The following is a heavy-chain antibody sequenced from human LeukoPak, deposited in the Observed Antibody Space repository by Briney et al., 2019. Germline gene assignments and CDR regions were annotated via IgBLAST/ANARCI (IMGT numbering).Heavy chain of an antibody. V-gene: IGHV4-34*01. CDR1: GGSISSYY. D-gene: IGHD3-10*02. CDR3: ANSYVY. J-gene: IGHJ4*02. CDR2: VNHSGST. Sequence: PSETLSPTCTVSGGSISSYYWSWIRQPPGKGLEWIGEVNHSGSTNYNPSLKSRVTISVDTSTNQFSLKLTSVTAADTAVYYCANSYVYWGQGTLVTVSS.